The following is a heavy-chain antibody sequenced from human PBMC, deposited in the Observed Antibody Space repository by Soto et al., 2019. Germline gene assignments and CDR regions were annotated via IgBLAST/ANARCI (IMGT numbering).Heavy chain of an antibody. CDR3: ARSSPAARTLCDFDY. CDR2: ISAYNGNT. D-gene: IGHD6-13*01. J-gene: IGHJ4*02. Sequence: QVQLVQSGAEVKKPGASVKFSCKASGYTFTSYGISWVRQAPGQGLEWMGWISAYNGNTNYAQKLQGRVTMTTDTSTSTAYMELRSLRSDDTAVYYCARSSPAARTLCDFDYWGQGTLVTVSS. CDR1: GYTFTSYG. V-gene: IGHV1-18*01.